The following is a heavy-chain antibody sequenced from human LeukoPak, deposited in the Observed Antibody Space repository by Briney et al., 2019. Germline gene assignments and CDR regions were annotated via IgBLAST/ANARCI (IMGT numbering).Heavy chain of an antibody. CDR2: IFYSGST. Sequence: SETLSLTCTVSGGSISTSNYYWGWIRQPPGKGLEWIGNIFYSGSTYYSPSLKSRVTISVDTSKNQFSLKLSSVTAEDTAVYYCARVGRWIQLFSYMDVWGKGTTVTVSS. J-gene: IGHJ6*03. CDR1: GGSISTSNYY. CDR3: ARVGRWIQLFSYMDV. D-gene: IGHD5-18*01. V-gene: IGHV4-39*07.